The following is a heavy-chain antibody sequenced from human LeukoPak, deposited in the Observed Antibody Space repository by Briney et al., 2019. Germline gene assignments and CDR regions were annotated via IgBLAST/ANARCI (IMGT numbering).Heavy chain of an antibody. J-gene: IGHJ6*02. Sequence: SETLSLTCTVSGGSISSSSYYWDWIRQPPGKGLEWIGYIYYSGSTNYNPSLKSRVTISVDTSKNQFSLKLSSVTAADTAVYYCARLMVRGSYYYYGMDVWGQGTTVTVSS. CDR3: ARLMVRGSYYYYGMDV. V-gene: IGHV4-61*05. CDR2: IYYSGST. CDR1: GGSISSSSYY. D-gene: IGHD3-10*01.